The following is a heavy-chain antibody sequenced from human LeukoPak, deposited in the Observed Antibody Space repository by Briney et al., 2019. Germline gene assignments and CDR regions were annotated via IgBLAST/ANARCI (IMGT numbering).Heavy chain of an antibody. Sequence: GASVTVTCKASGYTFTGYYLHWVRQAPGQGLDWVGWINPNSDGTNYAQKFQGSVTKTRDTSISTAYMGLSRLRSDDTAVYYCSRDKRELLPQDAFDVWGQGTMVTVSS. J-gene: IGHJ3*01. D-gene: IGHD1-26*01. CDR2: INPNSDGT. V-gene: IGHV1-2*02. CDR3: SRDKRELLPQDAFDV. CDR1: GYTFTGYY.